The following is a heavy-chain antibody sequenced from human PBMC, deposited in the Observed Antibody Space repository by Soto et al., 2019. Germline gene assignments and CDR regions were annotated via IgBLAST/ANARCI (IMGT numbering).Heavy chain of an antibody. CDR3: AKGGYNWNYGEFGY. J-gene: IGHJ4*02. CDR2: ISYDGSNK. V-gene: IGHV3-30*18. CDR1: GFTFSSYG. D-gene: IGHD1-7*01. Sequence: QVQLVESGGGVVQPGRSLRLSCAASGFTFSSYGMHWVRQAPGKGLEWVAVISYDGSNKYYADSVKGRFTISRDNSKNALYLQMNSLRAEDTAVYYCAKGGYNWNYGEFGYWGQGTLVTVSS.